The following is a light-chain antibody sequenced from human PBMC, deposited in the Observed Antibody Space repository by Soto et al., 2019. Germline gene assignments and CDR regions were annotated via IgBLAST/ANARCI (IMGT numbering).Light chain of an antibody. J-gene: IGLJ1*01. V-gene: IGLV2-23*01. CDR1: SSDVGSYNL. Sequence: ALTQPASVSGSPGQSITISCTGTSSDVGSYNLVSWYQQHPGKAPKLMIYEGSKRPSGVSNRFSGSKSGNTASLTISGLQAEDEADYYCCSYAGSSTPYVFGTGTKVTVL. CDR2: EGS. CDR3: CSYAGSSTPYV.